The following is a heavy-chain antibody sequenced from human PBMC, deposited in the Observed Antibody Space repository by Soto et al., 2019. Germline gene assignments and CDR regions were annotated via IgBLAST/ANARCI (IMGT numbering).Heavy chain of an antibody. J-gene: IGHJ4*02. CDR1: GYTFTRYD. CDR3: TRGQGNH. V-gene: IGHV1-8*01. Sequence: VQLVQSGAEVKKPGASVRVSCKASGYTFTRYDIYWVRQATGQGLEWMGWMNPFSGNAVYTQKFQDRVTMTRDTAINTAYREMSGLRSEDTAVYYCTRGQGNHWGQGSLVNVSS. CDR2: MNPFSGNA.